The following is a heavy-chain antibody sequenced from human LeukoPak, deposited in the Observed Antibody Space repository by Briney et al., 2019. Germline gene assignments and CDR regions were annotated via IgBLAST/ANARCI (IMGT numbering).Heavy chain of an antibody. CDR2: MNPNSGNT. D-gene: IGHD3-3*01. V-gene: IGHV1-8*01. CDR1: GYTFTSYD. CDR3: ATVMDYDFWSPGGY. Sequence: GALVKVSCKASGYTFTSYDINWVRKPTGQGLGWMGWMNPNSGNTGYAQKFQGRVTMTRNTSISTAYMELSSLRSEDTAVYYCATVMDYDFWSPGGYWGQGTLVTVSS. J-gene: IGHJ4*02.